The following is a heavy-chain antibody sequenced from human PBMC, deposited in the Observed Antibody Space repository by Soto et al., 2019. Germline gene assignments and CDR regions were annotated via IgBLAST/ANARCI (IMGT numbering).Heavy chain of an antibody. CDR2: IIPILGIA. J-gene: IGHJ3*02. V-gene: IGHV1-69*04. Sequence: GASVKVSCKASGGTFSSYTISWVRQAPGQGLEWMGRIIPILGIANYAQKFQGRVTITADKSTSTAYMELSSLRSEDPAVYYCARDLMIRSIEAAGNAFDIWGQVKMVTVSS. CDR3: ARDLMIRSIEAAGNAFDI. D-gene: IGHD6-13*01. CDR1: GGTFSSYT.